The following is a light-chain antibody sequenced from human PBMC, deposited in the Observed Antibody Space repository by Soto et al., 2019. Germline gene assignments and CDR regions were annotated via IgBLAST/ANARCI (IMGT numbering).Light chain of an antibody. CDR3: QQRGSWPQLT. CDR2: DAS. Sequence: DILLTQSPATLSLSPGERATLSCRASQSVGISLAWFQQKPGQAPRLLIDDASIRATGIPARFSGSGSGTDFTLTISSLEPEDFAVYYWQQRGSWPQLTFGGGTKVDIK. J-gene: IGKJ4*01. V-gene: IGKV3-11*01. CDR1: QSVGIS.